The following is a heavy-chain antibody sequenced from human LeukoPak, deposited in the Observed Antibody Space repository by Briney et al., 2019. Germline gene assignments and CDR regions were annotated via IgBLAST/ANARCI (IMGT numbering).Heavy chain of an antibody. CDR1: GYTFTSYG. V-gene: IGHV1-18*01. Sequence: VASVKVSCKASGYTFTSYGISWVRQASGQGLEWNGWISGYNGNTKYAQKFQGRVTMTTETSTSTAYMELRSLRSDDTALYYCARVDFTIVRGAHDYWGQGTLITVSS. D-gene: IGHD3-10*01. J-gene: IGHJ4*02. CDR3: ARVDFTIVRGAHDY. CDR2: ISGYNGNT.